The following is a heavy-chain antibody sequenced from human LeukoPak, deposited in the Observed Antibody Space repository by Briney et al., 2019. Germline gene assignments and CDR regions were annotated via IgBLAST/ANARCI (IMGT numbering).Heavy chain of an antibody. CDR1: GFTFSSYG. D-gene: IGHD3-9*01. Sequence: PGGSLRLSCAASGFTFSSYGMHWVRQAPGKGLEWVAFIRCDGSNKYYADSVKGRFTISRDNSKNTLYLQMNSLGAEDTAVYYCAKGVRYFDWFSYYFDYWGQGTLVTVSS. CDR3: AKGVRYFDWFSYYFDY. CDR2: IRCDGSNK. V-gene: IGHV3-30*02. J-gene: IGHJ4*02.